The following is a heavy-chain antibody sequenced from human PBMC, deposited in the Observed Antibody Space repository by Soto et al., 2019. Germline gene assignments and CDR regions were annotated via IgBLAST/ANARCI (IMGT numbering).Heavy chain of an antibody. CDR3: AIDRAMMSYFDP. D-gene: IGHD3-22*01. Sequence: GGSLRLSCAASGFTFSTYAMSWVRQAPGKGLEWVSSINGRGYSVSYAESVKGRFSISRDNSKNTVYLEMNSLRAEDTAIYFCAIDRAMMSYFDPWGQGXQVTVYS. CDR1: GFTFSTYA. J-gene: IGHJ5*02. V-gene: IGHV3-23*01. CDR2: INGRGYSV.